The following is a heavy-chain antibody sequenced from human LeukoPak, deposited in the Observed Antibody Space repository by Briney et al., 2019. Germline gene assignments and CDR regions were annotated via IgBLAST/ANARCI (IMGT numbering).Heavy chain of an antibody. D-gene: IGHD1-1*01. CDR1: GGSISSGGYY. CDR2: IYYSGST. J-gene: IGHJ4*02. Sequence: SQTLSLTCTVSGGSISSGGYYWSWIRQHPGEGLEWIGYIYYSGSTYYNPSLRSPVTISIDTSKNQFSLKLSSVTAADTAVYYCARGNGDYNGYWGQGTLVTVSS. CDR3: ARGNGDYNGY. V-gene: IGHV4-31*01.